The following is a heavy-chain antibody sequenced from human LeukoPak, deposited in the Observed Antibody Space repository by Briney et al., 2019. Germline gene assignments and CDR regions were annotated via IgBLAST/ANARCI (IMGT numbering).Heavy chain of an antibody. J-gene: IGHJ6*03. Sequence: SETLSLTCTVSGGPISSYYWSWIRQPPGKGLEWIGYIYYSGSTNYNPSLKSRVTISVDTSKNQFSLKLSSVTAADTAVYYCARDRVVVAATQEYYYYMDVWGKGTTVTVSS. V-gene: IGHV4-59*01. CDR3: ARDRVVVAATQEYYYYMDV. D-gene: IGHD2-15*01. CDR1: GGPISSYY. CDR2: IYYSGST.